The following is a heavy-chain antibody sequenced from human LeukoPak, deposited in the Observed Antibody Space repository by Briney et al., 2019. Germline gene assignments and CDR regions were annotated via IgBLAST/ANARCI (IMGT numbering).Heavy chain of an antibody. Sequence: GGSLRLSCAVSGFIVSSNYMSWVRQAPGKGLEWVSVIYSGGSTYYADSVKGRFTISRDNSKNTLYLQMNSLRAEDTAVYYCARESYLAYCGGDCYSSYWGQGTLVTVSS. CDR2: IYSGGST. V-gene: IGHV3-66*01. D-gene: IGHD2-21*02. CDR3: ARESYLAYCGGDCYSSY. CDR1: GFIVSSNY. J-gene: IGHJ4*02.